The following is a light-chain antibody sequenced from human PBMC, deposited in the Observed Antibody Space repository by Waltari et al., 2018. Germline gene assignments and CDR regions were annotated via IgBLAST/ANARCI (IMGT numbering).Light chain of an antibody. J-gene: IGKJ1*01. Sequence: EIVLTQSPGTLSLSPGERATLSCRASQRVSNNYLAWYQQKPGQAPRLLIYGASSRATGIPDRFSGSGSATDFTLTISGLEAEDVAVYYCQQYSSSPKTFGQGTKVEVK. CDR1: QRVSNNY. V-gene: IGKV3-20*01. CDR3: QQYSSSPKT. CDR2: GAS.